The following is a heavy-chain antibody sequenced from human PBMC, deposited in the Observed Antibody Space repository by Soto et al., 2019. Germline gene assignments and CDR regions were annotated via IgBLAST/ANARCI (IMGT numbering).Heavy chain of an antibody. Sequence: PGGSLRLSCGASGFTFNGYGMRWVRQGPGNGLEWVAFISYDSTKTYYADSVKGRFTISRDNSNSALYVQMNSLTGEDTAVYYCARTRSAWSDFHYYSLDVWGQGTTVTVSS. CDR2: ISYDSTKT. CDR3: ARTRSAWSDFHYYSLDV. CDR1: GFTFNGYG. J-gene: IGHJ6*02. V-gene: IGHV3-30*03. D-gene: IGHD1-26*01.